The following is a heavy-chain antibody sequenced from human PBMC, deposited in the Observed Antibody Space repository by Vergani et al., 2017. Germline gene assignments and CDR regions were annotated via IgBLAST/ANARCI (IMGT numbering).Heavy chain of an antibody. J-gene: IGHJ4*02. CDR1: GFSFSSFG. V-gene: IGHV3-33*01. Sequence: QVQLVESGGGVVQPGRSLRLSCAASGFSFSSFGFHWVRQAPGKGLEWVAFIHYDGSHEYYIDSVKGRFTISRDNSKNTLILQMNGLRAEDTAVYYCARDRACATISCYFSGAFDYWGLGTLVSVSS. CDR3: ARDRACATISCYFSGAFDY. CDR2: IHYDGSHE. D-gene: IGHD2-2*01.